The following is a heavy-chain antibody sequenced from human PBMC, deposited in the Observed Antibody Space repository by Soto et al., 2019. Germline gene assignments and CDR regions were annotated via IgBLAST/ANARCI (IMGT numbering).Heavy chain of an antibody. CDR2: INPNSGGT. J-gene: IGHJ6*02. V-gene: IGHV1-2*02. CDR3: ARAKGGVVAAPYYYGMDV. D-gene: IGHD2-15*01. Sequence: ASVKVSCNASGYTFTGYYMHWVRQAPGQGLEWMGWINPNSGGTSYAQKFQGRVTMTRDTSISTAYMELSRLRSDDTAVYYCARAKGGVVAAPYYYGMDVWGQGTTVTVSS. CDR1: GYTFTGYY.